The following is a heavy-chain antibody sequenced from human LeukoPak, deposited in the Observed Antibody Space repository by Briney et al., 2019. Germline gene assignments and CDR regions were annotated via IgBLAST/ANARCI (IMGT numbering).Heavy chain of an antibody. D-gene: IGHD6-19*01. CDR1: GFTFSSYA. Sequence: PGGSLILSCAASGFTFSSYAMSWVRQAPGKGLEWVSANSGSGDSTYYADSVKGRFTISRDNSKNTLYLQMNSLRAEDTAVYYCAKPCRSGLSPFDAFDIWGQGTMVTVSS. CDR2: NSGSGDST. J-gene: IGHJ3*02. V-gene: IGHV3-23*01. CDR3: AKPCRSGLSPFDAFDI.